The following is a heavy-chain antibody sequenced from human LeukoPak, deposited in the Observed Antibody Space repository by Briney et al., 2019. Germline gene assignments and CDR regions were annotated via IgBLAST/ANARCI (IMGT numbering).Heavy chain of an antibody. J-gene: IGHJ4*02. V-gene: IGHV3-23*01. CDR1: GFTFSNFG. CDR2: ISGSSGNT. CDR3: AKAARATMVRGLIIPPEV. D-gene: IGHD3-10*01. Sequence: GGSLRLSCAGSGFTFSNFGMTWVRQAPGKGLEWVSAISGSSGNTYYADSVKGRFTISRDNSKNTLFLQMSGLRAEDTAVYYCAKAARATMVRGLIIPPEVWGQGTLVTVSS.